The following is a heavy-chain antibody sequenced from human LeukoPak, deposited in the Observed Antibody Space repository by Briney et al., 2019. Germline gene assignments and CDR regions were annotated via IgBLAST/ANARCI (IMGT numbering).Heavy chain of an antibody. J-gene: IGHJ4*02. V-gene: IGHV3-53*01. D-gene: IGHD6-19*01. Sequence: PGGSLRLSCAASGFTVSSNYMSWVRQAPGKGLEWVSVIYSGGSTYYADSVKGRFTISRDNSKNTLYLQMNSLRAEDTAVYYCARSPTDSSGWYSYWGQGTLVTVSS. CDR2: IYSGGST. CDR1: GFTVSSNY. CDR3: ARSPTDSSGWYSY.